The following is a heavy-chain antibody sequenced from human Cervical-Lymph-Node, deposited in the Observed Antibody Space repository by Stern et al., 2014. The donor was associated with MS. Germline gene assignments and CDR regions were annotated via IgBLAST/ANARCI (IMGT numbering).Heavy chain of an antibody. J-gene: IGHJ4*02. D-gene: IGHD2-15*01. V-gene: IGHV5-51*01. CDR3: ARHGGSSFVYFDK. Sequence: VQLVQSGAEVREPGESLKISCKTSGYSFTSYWIGWVRQMPGKGLEGMGIIFPRDSDARYSPSFQGHVTFSVDKSTSTAYLQWSSLKASDTAVYYCARHGGSSFVYFDKWGQGTLVTVSP. CDR1: GYSFTSYW. CDR2: IFPRDSDA.